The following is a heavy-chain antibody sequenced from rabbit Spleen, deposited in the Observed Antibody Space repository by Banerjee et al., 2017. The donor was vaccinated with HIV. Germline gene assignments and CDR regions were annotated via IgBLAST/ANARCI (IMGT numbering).Heavy chain of an antibody. CDR3: ARSTYGYDDYGDLYYAAMDL. J-gene: IGHJ6*01. CDR1: GFSFSFSYW. D-gene: IGHD2-1*01. V-gene: IGHV1S40*01. CDR2: IYGGSSDST. Sequence: QSLEESGGALVKPGASLTLTCKASGFSFSFSYWICWVRQAPGKGLEWIACIYGGSSDSTYYASWAKGRFTISKTSSTTVTLQMTSLTAADTATYFCARSTYGYDDYGDLYYAAMDLWGPGTLVTVS.